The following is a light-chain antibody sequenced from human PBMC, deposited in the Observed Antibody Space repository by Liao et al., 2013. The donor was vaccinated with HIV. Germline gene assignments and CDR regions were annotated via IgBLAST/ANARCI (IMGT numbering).Light chain of an antibody. CDR1: ALPKQS. J-gene: IGLJ2*01. V-gene: IGLV3-25*03. CDR2: KDI. CDR3: QSADTIDTHVI. Sequence: YELTQPPSVSVSPGQTARITCSGDALPKQSVSWYQRKSGQAPVLVMYKDIERPSGIPVRFSGSRSGTKVTLTISGVQAEDESDYFCQSADTIDTHVIFGGGTXLTVL.